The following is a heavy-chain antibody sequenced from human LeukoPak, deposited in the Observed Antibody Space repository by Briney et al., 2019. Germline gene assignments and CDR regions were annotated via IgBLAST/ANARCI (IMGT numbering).Heavy chain of an antibody. CDR1: GFTVSSNY. V-gene: IGHV3-53*01. CDR3: ARLTKTGRPLYYYYYYYMDV. CDR2: IYSGGST. J-gene: IGHJ6*03. D-gene: IGHD1-1*01. Sequence: GGSLRLSCAASGFTVSSNYMSWVRQAPGKGLEWVSVIYSGGSTYYADSVKGRFTISRDNSKNTLYLQMNSLRAEDTAVYYCARLTKTGRPLYYYYYYYMDVWGKGTTVTISS.